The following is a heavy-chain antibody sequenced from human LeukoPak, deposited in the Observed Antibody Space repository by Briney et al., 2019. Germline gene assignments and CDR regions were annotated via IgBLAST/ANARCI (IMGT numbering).Heavy chain of an antibody. V-gene: IGHV4-38-2*01. CDR3: ASQVLRYFDWLFAFGYSYYMDV. CDR2: IYHSGST. J-gene: IGHJ6*03. CDR1: GYSISCGYY. Sequence: SESLFLTCAIYGYSISCGYYWSWIRQPPGKGLEGNGSIYHSGSTYYNPSLKSRVTISVDTSRNQFSLKLSSVTAADTAVYYCASQVLRYFDWLFAFGYSYYMDVCGKGTTVTVSS. D-gene: IGHD3-9*01.